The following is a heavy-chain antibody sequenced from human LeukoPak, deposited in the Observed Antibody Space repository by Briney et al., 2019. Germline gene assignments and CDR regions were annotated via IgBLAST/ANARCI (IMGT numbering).Heavy chain of an antibody. CDR1: GFTVSSNY. J-gene: IGHJ3*02. CDR2: IYSGGST. D-gene: IGHD3-22*01. CDR3: ARGLVGTYYYDSSGRGAFDI. Sequence: GGSLRLSCAASGFTVSSNYMSWVRQAPGKGLEWVSLIYSGGSTYYADSVKGRFTISRDNSKNTLYLQMDSLRAEDTAVYYCARGLVGTYYYDSSGRGAFDIWGQGTMVTVSS. V-gene: IGHV3-53*01.